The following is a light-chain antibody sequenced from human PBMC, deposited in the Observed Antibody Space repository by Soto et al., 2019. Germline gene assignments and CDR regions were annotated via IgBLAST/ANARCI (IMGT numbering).Light chain of an antibody. CDR3: QQYNMWPPGT. J-gene: IGKJ1*01. CDR2: GAS. Sequence: EIVMTQSPATLPVSPGEGVTLSCRASQSVSSNLAWYQQRPGQAPRLLIYGASTRATGIPARFSGSGSGTEFTLVISSLQSEDFAIYYCQQYNMWPPGTFGQGTKVEIK. CDR1: QSVSSN. V-gene: IGKV3-15*01.